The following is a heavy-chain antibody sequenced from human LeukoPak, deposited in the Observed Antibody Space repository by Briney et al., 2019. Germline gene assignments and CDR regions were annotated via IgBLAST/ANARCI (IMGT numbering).Heavy chain of an antibody. J-gene: IGHJ5*02. D-gene: IGHD3-22*01. Sequence: GGSLRLSCAASGFTFSSYWMSWVRQAPGKGLEWVANIKQDGSEKYYVDSVKGRFTISRDNAKNSLYLQMNSLRAEDTAVYYCARDRGYYYDSSGYYQYNWFDPWGQGTLVTVSS. CDR2: IKQDGSEK. CDR1: GFTFSSYW. V-gene: IGHV3-7*01. CDR3: ARDRGYYYDSSGYYQYNWFDP.